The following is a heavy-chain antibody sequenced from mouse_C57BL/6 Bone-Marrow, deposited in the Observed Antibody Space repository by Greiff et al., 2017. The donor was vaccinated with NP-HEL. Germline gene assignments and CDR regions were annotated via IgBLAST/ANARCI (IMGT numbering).Heavy chain of an antibody. J-gene: IGHJ2*01. CDR2: IYPSDGST. CDR1: GYTFTSYE. CDR3: AKRWFYY. Sequence: QVQLKESGPELVKPGASVKLSCKASGYTFTSYEINWVKQRPGQGLEWIGWIYPSDGSTKYNEKLKGKATLTVDTSSSTWYMGIHSQTAEDSAVYYCAKRWFYYWGKGTTLTVSS. V-gene: IGHV1-85*01. D-gene: IGHD1-1*02.